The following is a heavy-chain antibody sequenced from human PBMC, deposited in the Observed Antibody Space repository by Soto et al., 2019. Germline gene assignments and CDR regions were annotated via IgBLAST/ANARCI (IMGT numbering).Heavy chain of an antibody. V-gene: IGHV3-30-3*01. CDR3: ARGGYCTNGVCYYYYYYGMDV. CDR2: ISFDGSNK. D-gene: IGHD2-8*01. CDR1: GFTFSSYA. Sequence: PGGSLRLSCAASGFTFSSYAMHWVRQAPGKGLEWVAVISFDGSNKYYADSVKGRFTISRDNSKNTLYLQMNSLRAEVTAVYYCARGGYCTNGVCYYYYYYGMDVWGQGTTVTVSS. J-gene: IGHJ6*02.